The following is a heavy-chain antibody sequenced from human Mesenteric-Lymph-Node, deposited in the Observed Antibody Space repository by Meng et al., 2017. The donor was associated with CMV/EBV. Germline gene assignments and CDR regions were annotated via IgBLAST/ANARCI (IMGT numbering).Heavy chain of an antibody. D-gene: IGHD3-10*01. CDR2: INTNTGNP. CDR3: ARDGGGYYYGSGSYDY. J-gene: IGHJ4*02. Sequence: SGYPFTSYAMNWVRQAPGQGLEWMGWINTNTGNPTYAQGFTGRFVFSLDTAVTTAYLQISSLKAEDTAVYYCARDGGGYYYGSGSYDYWGQGTLVTVSS. CDR1: GYPFTSYA. V-gene: IGHV7-4-1*02.